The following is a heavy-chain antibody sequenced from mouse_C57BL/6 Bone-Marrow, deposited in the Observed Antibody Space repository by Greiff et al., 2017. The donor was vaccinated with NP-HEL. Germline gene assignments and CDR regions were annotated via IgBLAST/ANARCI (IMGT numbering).Heavy chain of an antibody. CDR2: ISSGGSYT. J-gene: IGHJ4*01. D-gene: IGHD1-3*01. CDR3: ARQGLKFDAMDY. Sequence: DVQLVESGGDLVKPGGSLKLSCAASGFTFSSYGMSWVRQTPDKRLEWVSTISSGGSYTYYPDSVKGRFTISRDNAKNTLYLQMSSLKSEDTAMYYCARQGLKFDAMDYWGQGTSVTVSS. CDR1: GFTFSSYG. V-gene: IGHV5-6*01.